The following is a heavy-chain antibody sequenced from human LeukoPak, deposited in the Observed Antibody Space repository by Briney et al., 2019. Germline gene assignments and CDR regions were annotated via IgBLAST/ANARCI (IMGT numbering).Heavy chain of an antibody. Sequence: GGSLRLSCAVSGFPFSIYEMNWVSQAPGKGLEWVSNIGSSGTTIYYADSVKGRFSISRDNAKNSLYLQMNSLRVEDTAVYYCALLAVASDFAYRGQGALVTVSS. CDR3: ALLAVASDFAY. D-gene: IGHD6-19*01. CDR2: IGSSGTTI. J-gene: IGHJ4*02. V-gene: IGHV3-48*03. CDR1: GFPFSIYE.